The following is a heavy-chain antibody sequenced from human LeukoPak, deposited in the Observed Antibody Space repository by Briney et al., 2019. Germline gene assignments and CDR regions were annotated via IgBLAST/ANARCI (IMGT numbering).Heavy chain of an antibody. CDR1: GGSISSSSYY. CDR3: ARTAIAAAGFDP. D-gene: IGHD6-13*01. CDR2: IYYSGST. Sequence: SETLSLTCTVSGGSISSSSYYWGWIRQPPGKGLEWIGSIYYSGSTYYNPSLKSRVTISVDTSKNRFSLKLSSVTAADTAVYYCARTAIAAAGFDPWGQGTLVTVSS. V-gene: IGHV4-39*01. J-gene: IGHJ5*02.